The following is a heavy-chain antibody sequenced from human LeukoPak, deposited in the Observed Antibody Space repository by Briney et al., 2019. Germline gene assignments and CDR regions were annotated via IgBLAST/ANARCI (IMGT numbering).Heavy chain of an antibody. J-gene: IGHJ4*02. CDR3: ARLRKGRFYDYIFDS. V-gene: IGHV4-39*01. CDR1: GDSVTNTLLD. D-gene: IGHD4-11*01. Sequence: SETLSLTCTVSGDSVTNTLLDWGWIRQPPGKGLEWLANIYFTGSTYPNPSLRSRVTMSVDTSKNQFSLKLSSVTATDTGVYYCARLRKGRFYDYIFDSGGQGTLVTVSS. CDR2: IYFTGST.